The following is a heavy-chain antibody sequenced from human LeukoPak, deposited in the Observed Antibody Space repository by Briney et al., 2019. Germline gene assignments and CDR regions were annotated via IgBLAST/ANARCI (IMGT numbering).Heavy chain of an antibody. Sequence: GRSLRLSCAASGFTFSSYAMHWVRQAPGKGLEWVAVISYDGSNKYYADSVKGRFTISRDNSKNTLYLQMNSLRAEDTAVYYCATSARPEYYDFWSGYPQRYYYGMDVWGQGTTVTVSS. CDR2: ISYDGSNK. J-gene: IGHJ6*02. V-gene: IGHV3-30-3*01. CDR1: GFTFSSYA. D-gene: IGHD3-3*01. CDR3: ATSARPEYYDFWSGYPQRYYYGMDV.